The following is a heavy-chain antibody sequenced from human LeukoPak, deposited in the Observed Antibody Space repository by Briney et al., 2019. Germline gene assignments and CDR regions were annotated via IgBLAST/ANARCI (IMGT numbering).Heavy chain of an antibody. CDR2: ISSSSSTI. J-gene: IGHJ4*01. D-gene: IGHD4/OR15-4a*01. CDR1: GFTFSSHS. Sequence: PGGSLRLSCAASGFTFSSHSMNWVRQAPGKGLEWVSYISSSSSTIYYADSVKGRFTISRDNFKSTLYLQMNSLRVEDTAGYYCAKDQGSGHGAYTWGTFDFWGLETLVTVSS. V-gene: IGHV3-48*01. CDR3: AKDQGSGHGAYTWGTFDF.